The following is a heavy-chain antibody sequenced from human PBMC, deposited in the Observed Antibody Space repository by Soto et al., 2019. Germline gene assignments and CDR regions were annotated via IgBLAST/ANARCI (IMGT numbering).Heavy chain of an antibody. CDR1: GFTFGRHW. V-gene: IGHV3-7*01. CDR2: IKEDGSEI. Sequence: PGGSLRLSCAGSGFTFGRHWMTWVRQAPGKGLEWVANIKEDGSEIYYVDSVKGRFTISRDNAKNSVYLQMNSLRAEDTALYYCARDPPGSGWAFDYWGQGTLVTVSS. J-gene: IGHJ4*02. CDR3: ARDPPGSGWAFDY. D-gene: IGHD6-19*01.